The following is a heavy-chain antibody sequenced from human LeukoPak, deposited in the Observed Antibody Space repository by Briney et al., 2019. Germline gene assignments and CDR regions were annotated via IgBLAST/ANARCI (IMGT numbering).Heavy chain of an antibody. CDR3: ARSPRYFDWFFDY. V-gene: IGHV3-30*04. J-gene: IGHJ4*02. Sequence: GGSLRLSCAASGFTFSSYAMYWVRQAPGKGLEWVAVISYDGSNKYYADSVKGQFTISRDNSKNTLYLQMNSLRAEDTAVYYCARSPRYFDWFFDYWGQGTLVTVSS. D-gene: IGHD3-9*01. CDR1: GFTFSSYA. CDR2: ISYDGSNK.